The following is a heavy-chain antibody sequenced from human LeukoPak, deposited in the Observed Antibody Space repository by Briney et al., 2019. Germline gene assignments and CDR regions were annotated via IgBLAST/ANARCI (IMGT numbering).Heavy chain of an antibody. J-gene: IGHJ4*02. CDR2: VYHVGTT. CDR1: GYSISSGYY. Sequence: SETLSLTCTVSGYSISSGYYWGWIRQPPGKGLEWIGVYHVGTTDYNPSLKSRVTISVDTSKNQFSLKLSSVTAADTAMYYCARYRGASGYHFDYWGQGTLVTVSS. D-gene: IGHD5-12*01. V-gene: IGHV4-38-2*02. CDR3: ARYRGASGYHFDY.